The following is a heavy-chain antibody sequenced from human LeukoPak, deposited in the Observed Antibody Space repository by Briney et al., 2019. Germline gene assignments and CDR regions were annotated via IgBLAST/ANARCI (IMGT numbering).Heavy chain of an antibody. V-gene: IGHV4-30-4*01. Sequence: KASQTLSLTCTVSGASIRSGDYYWSWIRQPPGKGLEWIGYIYDSGSTYYNPSLKSRITISVDTSENRFSLKLSSVTAADTAVYYCASRISGYGPGYWGQGTLVTVSS. CDR3: ASRISGYGPGY. CDR1: GASIRSGDYY. J-gene: IGHJ4*02. CDR2: IYDSGST. D-gene: IGHD5-12*01.